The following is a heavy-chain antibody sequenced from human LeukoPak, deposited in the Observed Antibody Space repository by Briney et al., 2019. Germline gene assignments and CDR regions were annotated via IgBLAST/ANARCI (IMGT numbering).Heavy chain of an antibody. CDR2: INHSEYI. CDR3: ARGNGYCSSTSCPHXFDP. Sequence: SETLSLTCAVYGGSFSGYYWSWIRQPPGKGLEWIGEINHSEYINYNPSLKSRVTISVDTSKNQFSLKLSSVTAADTAVYYCARGNGYCSSTSCPHXFDPXXXGTLXTVS. V-gene: IGHV4-34*01. J-gene: IGHJ5*02. D-gene: IGHD2-2*01. CDR1: GGSFSGYY.